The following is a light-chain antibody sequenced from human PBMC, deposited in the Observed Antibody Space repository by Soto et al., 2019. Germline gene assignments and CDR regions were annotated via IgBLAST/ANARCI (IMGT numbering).Light chain of an antibody. CDR1: QSISSW. CDR2: DAS. Sequence: DIQMTQSPSTLSGSVGDRVTITCRASQSISSWLAWYQQKPGKAPKLLIYDASSLESGVPSRFSGSGSGTEFTLTISSLQPDDFATYYCQQYDYSRTFGQGTRWIS. V-gene: IGKV1-5*01. J-gene: IGKJ1*01. CDR3: QQYDYSRT.